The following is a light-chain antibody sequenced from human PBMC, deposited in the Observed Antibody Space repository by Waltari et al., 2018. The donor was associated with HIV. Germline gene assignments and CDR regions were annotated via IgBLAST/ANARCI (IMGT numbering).Light chain of an antibody. J-gene: IGLJ1*01. CDR2: RDN. CDR1: DIGSKT. CDR3: QVWDGTTAYYV. V-gene: IGLV3-9*01. Sequence: SYELSQPPSVSVALGQTARITCGGDDIGSKTVPWYRQKPGHAPVLVIYRDNNRPSGIPERFSGSNSGDTATLTISRAQAGDEADYYCQVWDGTTAYYVFVTGTKVTVL.